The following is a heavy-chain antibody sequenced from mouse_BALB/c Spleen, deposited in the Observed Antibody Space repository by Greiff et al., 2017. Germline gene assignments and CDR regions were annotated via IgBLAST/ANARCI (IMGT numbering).Heavy chain of an antibody. CDR3: ARGIRGYYYAMDY. J-gene: IGHJ4*01. V-gene: IGHV5-17*02. D-gene: IGHD1-1*01. Sequence: EVKLMESGGGLVQPGGSRKLSCAASGFTFSSFGMHWVRQAPEKGLEWVAYISSGSSTIYYADTVKGRFTISRDNPKNTLFLQMTSLRSEDTAMYYCARGIRGYYYAMDYWGQGTSVTVSS. CDR1: GFTFSSFG. CDR2: ISSGSSTI.